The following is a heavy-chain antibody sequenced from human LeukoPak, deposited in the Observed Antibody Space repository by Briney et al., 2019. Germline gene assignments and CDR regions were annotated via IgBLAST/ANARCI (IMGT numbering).Heavy chain of an antibody. J-gene: IGHJ4*02. CDR3: ARDGRDCSSSSCYLDY. CDR1: GFTFSSYS. V-gene: IGHV3-21*01. D-gene: IGHD2-2*01. CDR2: ISSSSSHI. Sequence: GGSLRLSCAASGFTFSSYSMNWVRQAPGKGLEWVSSISSSSSHIYYADSVKGRFTISRDNAKNSLYLQMNSLRAEDTAVYYCARDGRDCSSSSCYLDYWGQGILVAVSS.